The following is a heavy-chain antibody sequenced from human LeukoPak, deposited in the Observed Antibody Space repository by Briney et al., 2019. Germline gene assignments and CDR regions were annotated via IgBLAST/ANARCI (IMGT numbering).Heavy chain of an antibody. J-gene: IGHJ5*02. CDR3: ARHKLRNWFDP. V-gene: IGHV4-59*08. CDR2: IYYSGST. CDR1: GGSISSYY. Sequence: SETLSLTCTVSGGSISSYYWSWIRQPPGKGPEWIGYIYYSGSTNYNPSLKSRVTISVDTSKNQFSLKLSSVTAADTAVYYCARHKLRNWFDPWGQGTLVTVSS.